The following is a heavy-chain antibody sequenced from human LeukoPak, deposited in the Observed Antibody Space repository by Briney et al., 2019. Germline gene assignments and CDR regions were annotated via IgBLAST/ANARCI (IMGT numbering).Heavy chain of an antibody. Sequence: GGSLRLSCAASGFSFSDYWMQWVRQAPGKGLVWISRITSDGSDTNYADSVKGRFTISRDNAKNTLYLQMNSLRAEDTAVYYCARGGDSSGSSKALFDYWGQGNLVTVSS. D-gene: IGHD3-22*01. J-gene: IGHJ4*02. V-gene: IGHV3-74*01. CDR3: ARGGDSSGSSKALFDY. CDR1: GFSFSDYW. CDR2: ITSDGSDT.